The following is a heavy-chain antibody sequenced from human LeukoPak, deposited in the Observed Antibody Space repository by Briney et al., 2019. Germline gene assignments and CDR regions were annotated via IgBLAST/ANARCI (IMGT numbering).Heavy chain of an antibody. CDR1: GYRFSSYW. D-gene: IGHD4/OR15-4a*01. J-gene: IGHJ5*02. CDR3: AATTANYFGP. V-gene: IGHV5-51*01. Sequence: GESLKISCKGSGYRFSSYWIGWVRQMPGKGLEWMGLIYISDSDTRYSPSFQGQVTISVDKSINTAYLQWSSLKASDTAIYYCAATTANYFGPWGQGTLVTVSS. CDR2: IYISDSDT.